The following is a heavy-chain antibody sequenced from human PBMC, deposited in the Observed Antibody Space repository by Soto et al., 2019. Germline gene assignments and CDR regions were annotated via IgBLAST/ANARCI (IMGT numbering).Heavy chain of an antibody. D-gene: IGHD1-26*01. CDR2: ISGSGGST. V-gene: IGHV3-23*01. Sequence: PGGSLRLSCAASGFTFSSYVMSWVRQAPGKGLEWVSPISGSGGSTYYADSVKGRFTISRDNSKNTLYLQMNSLRSEDTAVYYCATDLLYSGSYDYWGQGTLVTVSS. CDR3: ATDLLYSGSYDY. J-gene: IGHJ4*02. CDR1: GFTFSSYV.